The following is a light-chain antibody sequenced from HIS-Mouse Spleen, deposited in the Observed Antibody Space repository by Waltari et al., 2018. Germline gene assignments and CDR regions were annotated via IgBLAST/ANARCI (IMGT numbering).Light chain of an antibody. J-gene: IGLJ1*01. CDR2: EGS. CDR1: SSDVGSYNL. V-gene: IGLV2-14*02. Sequence: QSALTQPASVSGSPGQSITISCPGTSSDVGSYNLVSWYQQHPGKAPKLMIYEGSKRPSGVSNRFSGSKSGNTASLTVSGLQAEDEADYYCSSYAGSNNSLYVFGTGTKVTVL. CDR3: SSYAGSNNSLYV.